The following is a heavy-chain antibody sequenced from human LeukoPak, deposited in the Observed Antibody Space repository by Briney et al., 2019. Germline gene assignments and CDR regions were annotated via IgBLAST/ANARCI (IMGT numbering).Heavy chain of an antibody. V-gene: IGHV1-69*06. J-gene: IGHJ4*02. CDR1: GGTFSSYA. CDR2: IIPIFGTA. Sequence: SVKVSCKASGGTFSSYAISWVRQAPGQGLEWMGGIIPIFGTANYAQKFQGRVTITADKSTSTAYMELSSLRSEDTAVYYCARDGPRYYDSSGYQRRRYFDYWGQGTLVTVSS. CDR3: ARDGPRYYDSSGYQRRRYFDY. D-gene: IGHD3-22*01.